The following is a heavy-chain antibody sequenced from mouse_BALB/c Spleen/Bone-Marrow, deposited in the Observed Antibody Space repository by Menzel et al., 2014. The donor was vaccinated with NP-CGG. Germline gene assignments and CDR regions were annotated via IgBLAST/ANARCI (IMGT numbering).Heavy chain of an antibody. CDR2: INPYNDGT. CDR3: ARPRQLGLPYYFDY. Sequence: EVKVVESGPELVKPGASVKMSCKASGYTFTSYVMHWVKQKPGQGLEWIGYINPYNDGTKYNEKFKGKATLTSDESSSTAYMELSSLTSGDSAVYYCARPRQLGLPYYFDYWGQGTTLTVSS. J-gene: IGHJ2*01. V-gene: IGHV1-14*01. D-gene: IGHD3-2*01. CDR1: GYTFTSYV.